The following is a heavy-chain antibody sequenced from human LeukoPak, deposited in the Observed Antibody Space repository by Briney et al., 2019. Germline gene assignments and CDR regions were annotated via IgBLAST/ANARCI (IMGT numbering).Heavy chain of an antibody. CDR2: IFASGST. D-gene: IGHD6-13*01. CDR1: GGSISSYY. J-gene: IGHJ4*02. CDR3: ARDGSSWPFFDS. Sequence: SETLSLTCTVSGGSISSYYWSWIRQPAGKGLEWIGRIFASGSTNYNPSLKSRVTMSVDTSKNQFSLKLISVTAADTAVYYCARDGSSWPFFDSWGQGTLVTVSS. V-gene: IGHV4-4*07.